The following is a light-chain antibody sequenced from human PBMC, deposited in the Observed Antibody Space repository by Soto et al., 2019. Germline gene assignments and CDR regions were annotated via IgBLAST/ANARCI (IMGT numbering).Light chain of an antibody. CDR1: QSVSSF. Sequence: EIVLTQSPGTLSLSPGETATLSCRASQSVSSFLAWYQQKPGQAPRLLIYDASNKATGIPARFSGSGSGTDFTLTINSLEPEDFAVYYCQQRSNWPHTFGGGTKVDI. CDR3: QQRSNWPHT. CDR2: DAS. V-gene: IGKV3-11*01. J-gene: IGKJ4*01.